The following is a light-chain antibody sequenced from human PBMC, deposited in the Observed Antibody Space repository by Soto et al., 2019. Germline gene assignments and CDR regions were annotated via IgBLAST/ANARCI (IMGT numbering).Light chain of an antibody. J-gene: IGLJ2*01. CDR1: TPNIGSNF. CDR2: WND. Sequence: QSVLTQAPSASGTPGQRVTISCSGSTPNIGSNFVYWYQQFPGTAPKLLISWNDKRPSGVPDRFSGSKSGTAASLAISGLRSEDEADYYCSAWDDSLSGVVFGGGTKVTVL. V-gene: IGLV1-47*01. CDR3: SAWDDSLSGVV.